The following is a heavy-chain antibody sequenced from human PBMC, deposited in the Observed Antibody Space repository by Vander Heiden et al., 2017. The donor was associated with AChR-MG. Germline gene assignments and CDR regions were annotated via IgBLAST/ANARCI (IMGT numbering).Heavy chain of an antibody. Sequence: QVQLVQSGAEVKKPGSSVKVSCKASGGTFSSYATSWVRQAPGQGLEWMGGIIPIFGTANYAQKFQGRVTITADESTSTAYMELSSLRSEDTAVYYCARSFIFGVVRHPPHYYYGMDVWGQGTTVTVSS. CDR2: IIPIFGTA. CDR3: ARSFIFGVVRHPPHYYYGMDV. J-gene: IGHJ6*02. V-gene: IGHV1-69*01. CDR1: GGTFSSYA. D-gene: IGHD3-3*01.